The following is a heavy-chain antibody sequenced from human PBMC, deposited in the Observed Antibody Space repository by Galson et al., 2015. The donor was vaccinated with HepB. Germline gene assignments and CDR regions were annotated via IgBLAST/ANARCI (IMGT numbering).Heavy chain of an antibody. CDR3: ARDLITRAQQLVRGAFDY. Sequence: SLRLSCAASGFTFSSYSMNWVRQAPGKGLEWVSSISSSSSYIYYADSVKGRFTISRDNAKNSLYLQMNSLRAEDTAVYYCARDLITRAQQLVRGAFDYWGQGTLVTVSS. CDR2: ISSSSSYI. V-gene: IGHV3-21*01. J-gene: IGHJ4*02. D-gene: IGHD6-13*01. CDR1: GFTFSSYS.